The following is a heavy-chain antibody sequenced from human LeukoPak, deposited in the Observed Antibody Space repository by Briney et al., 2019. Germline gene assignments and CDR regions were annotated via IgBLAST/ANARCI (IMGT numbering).Heavy chain of an antibody. CDR1: GFTFSSYS. J-gene: IGHJ3*02. Sequence: GGSLRLSCAASGFTFSSYSMNWVRQAPGKGLEWVSYISSTSSIIKYADSVKGRFTISRDNAKNSLYLQMNSLGVEDTAVYYCASGATIFGAVVDSFDIWGQGTLVTVS. CDR2: ISSTSSII. D-gene: IGHD3-3*02. CDR3: ASGATIFGAVVDSFDI. V-gene: IGHV3-48*01.